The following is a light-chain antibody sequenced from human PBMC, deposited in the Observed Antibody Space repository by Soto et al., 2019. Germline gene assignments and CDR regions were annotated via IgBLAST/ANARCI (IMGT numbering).Light chain of an antibody. Sequence: QLVLTQPPSVSGAPGQRVTISCTGSSSNIGAGYDVHWYQQLPGTVPKLLIYGNSNRPSGVPDRFSGSKSGTSASLAITGLQAEDEADYYCQSYDNSLSGYVFGTGTKLTVL. CDR3: QSYDNSLSGYV. J-gene: IGLJ1*01. CDR2: GNS. V-gene: IGLV1-40*01. CDR1: SSNIGAGYD.